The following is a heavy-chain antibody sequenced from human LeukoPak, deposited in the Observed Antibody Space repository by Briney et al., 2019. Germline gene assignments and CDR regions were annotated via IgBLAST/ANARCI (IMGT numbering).Heavy chain of an antibody. J-gene: IGHJ5*02. D-gene: IGHD6-13*01. V-gene: IGHV4-31*03. CDR2: IYYSGST. CDR3: ARAVTRAAAGTLVGWFDP. Sequence: SETLSLTCTVSGGSISSGGYYWSWIRQHPGKGLEWIGYIYYSGSTYYNPSLKSRFTISVDTSKNQFSLKLSSVTAADTAVYYCARAVTRAAAGTLVGWFDPWGQGTLVTVSS. CDR1: GGSISSGGYY.